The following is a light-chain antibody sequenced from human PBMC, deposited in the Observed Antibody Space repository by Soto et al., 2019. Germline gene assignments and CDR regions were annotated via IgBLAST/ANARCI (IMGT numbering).Light chain of an antibody. J-gene: IGLJ1*01. CDR1: SSNIGTSS. CDR2: TTN. CDR3: AAWDDSLNGHV. V-gene: IGLV1-44*01. Sequence: QSVLTQPHSASGTPGQRGTISCSGSSSNIGTSSVHWFQQLPGTAPKPLISTTNQRPSGVPERFSGSKSGTSASLAISGLQSEDEADYYCAAWDDSLNGHVFGTGTKVTVL.